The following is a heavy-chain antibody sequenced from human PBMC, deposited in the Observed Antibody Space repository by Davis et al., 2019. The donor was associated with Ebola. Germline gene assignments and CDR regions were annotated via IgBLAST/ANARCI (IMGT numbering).Heavy chain of an antibody. D-gene: IGHD6-19*01. CDR1: GWSFSGYY. J-gene: IGHJ6*02. V-gene: IGHV4-34*01. CDR2: INHSGRT. CDR3: ARGAKQWLATMDV. Sequence: SETLSLTFAAYGWSFSGYYWSWIRQPPGKGLEWLAVINHSGRTNYNPSPKSRVTISVDTSKNRLSLKLSSVTAADTAVYYCARGAKQWLATMDVWGQGTTVTVSS.